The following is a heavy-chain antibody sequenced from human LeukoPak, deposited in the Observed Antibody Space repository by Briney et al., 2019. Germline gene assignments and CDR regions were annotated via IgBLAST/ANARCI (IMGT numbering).Heavy chain of an antibody. J-gene: IGHJ5*02. Sequence: ASVKVSCKASGYTFTSYGISGVRQAPGQGLEWMVWISAYNGNTNYAQKLQGRVTMTTDTSTSTAYMELRSLRSDDAAVYYCAIVSIPLWNFDWLLVKRSRFDPWGQGTLVTVSS. CDR2: ISAYNGNT. D-gene: IGHD3-9*01. CDR1: GYTFTSYG. V-gene: IGHV1-18*01. CDR3: AIVSIPLWNFDWLLVKRSRFDP.